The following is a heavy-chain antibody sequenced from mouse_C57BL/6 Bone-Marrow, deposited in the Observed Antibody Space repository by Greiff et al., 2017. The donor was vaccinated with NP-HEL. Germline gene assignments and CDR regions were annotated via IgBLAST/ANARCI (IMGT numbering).Heavy chain of an antibody. Sequence: EVKLEESGPGLVKPSHTLSLTCSVTGYSITSGYYWNWIRQFPGNKLEWMGYISYDGSNNYNPSLKNRISITRDTSKNQFFLKLNSVTTEDTATYYCARAPTTVEFAYWGQGTLVTVSA. CDR1: GYSITSGYY. CDR3: ARAPTTVEFAY. J-gene: IGHJ3*01. D-gene: IGHD1-1*01. V-gene: IGHV3-6*01. CDR2: ISYDGSN.